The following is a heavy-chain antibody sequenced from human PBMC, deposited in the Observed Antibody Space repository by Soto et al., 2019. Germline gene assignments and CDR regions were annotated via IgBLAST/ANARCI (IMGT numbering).Heavy chain of an antibody. D-gene: IGHD1-26*01. CDR3: ASAAGAYDN. CDR2: IWSDGSNK. Sequence: QVQLVESGGGVVQPGRSLRLSCAAFGLTFSSYGMHWVRQAPGKGLEWVAVIWSDGSNKYYADSVKGRFTISRDNSKNTLYLQMNSLRVEDTAVYYCASAAGAYDNWGQGTLVTVSS. V-gene: IGHV3-33*01. J-gene: IGHJ4*02. CDR1: GLTFSSYG.